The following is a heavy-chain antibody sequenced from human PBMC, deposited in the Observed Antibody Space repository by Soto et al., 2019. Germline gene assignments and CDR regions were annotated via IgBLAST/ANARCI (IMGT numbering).Heavy chain of an antibody. Sequence: GGSLRLSCAASGFTFSSYAMHWVRQAPGKGLEWVAGIKQDGSEKYYVDSVKGRFTISRDNAKNSLYLQMNSLRAEDTAVYYCARDRYSYYDFWSGSLPYYYYGMDVWGQGTTVTVSS. CDR2: IKQDGSEK. CDR1: GFTFSSYA. J-gene: IGHJ6*02. D-gene: IGHD3-3*01. V-gene: IGHV3-7*01. CDR3: ARDRYSYYDFWSGSLPYYYYGMDV.